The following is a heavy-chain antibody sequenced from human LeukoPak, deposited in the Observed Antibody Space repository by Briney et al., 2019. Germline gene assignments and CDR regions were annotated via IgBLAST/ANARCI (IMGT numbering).Heavy chain of an antibody. CDR2: ISAGADST. Sequence: GGSLRLSCAASAFTFSSYAMSWVRQAPGKGLEWVSAISAGADSTNYADSVQGRFTISRDNSKNTLHLQMGGLRAEDTAVYFCARGAYGDYDSWGQGTLVTVSS. V-gene: IGHV3-23*01. CDR1: AFTFSSYA. J-gene: IGHJ5*01. D-gene: IGHD4-17*01. CDR3: ARGAYGDYDS.